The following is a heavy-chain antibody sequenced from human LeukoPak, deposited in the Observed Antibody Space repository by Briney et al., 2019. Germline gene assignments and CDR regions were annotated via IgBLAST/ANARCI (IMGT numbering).Heavy chain of an antibody. CDR1: GFTFSSYA. V-gene: IGHV3-23*01. CDR3: AKDPGSIAAHYYYYGMDV. J-gene: IGHJ6*02. Sequence: GGSLRLSCAASGFTFSSYAMSWVRQAPGKGLEWVSAIGGSGGSTYYADSVKGRFTISRDNSKNTLYLQMNSLRAEDTAVYYCAKDPGSIAAHYYYYGMDVWGQGTTVTVSS. CDR2: IGGSGGST. D-gene: IGHD6-6*01.